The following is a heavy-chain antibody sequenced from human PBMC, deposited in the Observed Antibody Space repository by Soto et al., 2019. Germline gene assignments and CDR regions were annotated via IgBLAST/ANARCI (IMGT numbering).Heavy chain of an antibody. CDR2: IYFSEST. D-gene: IGHD4-17*01. CDR3: TNEYHYGDYEH. CDR1: GAPISSHY. V-gene: IGHV4-59*11. J-gene: IGHJ4*02. Sequence: SSETLSLTCTVSGAPISSHYWTWIRQSPGKGLEWIGYIYFSESTRYNPSLKSRVTISLDASKNQFSLILTSVTAADTAVYFCTNEYHYGDYEHWGQG.